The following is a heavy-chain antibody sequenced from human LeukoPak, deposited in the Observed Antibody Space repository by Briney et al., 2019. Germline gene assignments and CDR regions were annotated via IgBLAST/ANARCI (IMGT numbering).Heavy chain of an antibody. CDR3: ARDITYYDFWSGYTY. D-gene: IGHD3-3*01. Sequence: GGSLRLSCAASGFTFSSYWMSWVRQAPGKGLECVANIKQDGSEKNQADCGKGRFTIARDNAKNLVYLQMNGLRAEDTAMYYCARDITYYDFWSGYTYWGQGNLVTGSS. V-gene: IGHV3-7*01. CDR1: GFTFSSYW. J-gene: IGHJ4*02. CDR2: IKQDGSEK.